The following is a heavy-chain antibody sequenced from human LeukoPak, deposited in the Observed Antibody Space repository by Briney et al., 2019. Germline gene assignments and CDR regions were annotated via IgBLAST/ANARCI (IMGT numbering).Heavy chain of an antibody. Sequence: GGSLRLSCAGSGFSFSNYWMTWVRQAPGKGPEWVANIKQDGSDKYYVDSVKGRFTISRDNAKNSLYLQMNSLRAEDTAVYYCATVPAGHYFDYWGQGTLVIVSS. CDR1: GFSFSNYW. J-gene: IGHJ4*02. D-gene: IGHD2-2*01. V-gene: IGHV3-7*01. CDR2: IKQDGSDK. CDR3: ATVPAGHYFDY.